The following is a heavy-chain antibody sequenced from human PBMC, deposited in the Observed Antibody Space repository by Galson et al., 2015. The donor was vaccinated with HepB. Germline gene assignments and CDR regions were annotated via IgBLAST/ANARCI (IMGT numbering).Heavy chain of an antibody. D-gene: IGHD3-10*01. CDR2: ISSDGSSI. V-gene: IGHV3-74*01. CDR1: GFTFSSYW. J-gene: IGHJ4*02. CDR3: ARLIHFPGIGVDY. Sequence: SLRLSCAASGFTFSSYWMHWVRQAPGKGPVWVSRISSDGSSISYADSVKGRFTTSRDNAKNTLYLQMTSLRAEDTAVYYCARLIHFPGIGVDYWGQGTLVTVSS.